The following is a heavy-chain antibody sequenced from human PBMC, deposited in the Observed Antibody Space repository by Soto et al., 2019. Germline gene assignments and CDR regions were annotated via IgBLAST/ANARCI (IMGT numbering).Heavy chain of an antibody. Sequence: GGSLRLSCAASGFTFSSYAMSWVRQAPGKGLEWVSAISGSGGSTYYADSVKGRFTISRDNSKNTLYLQMNSLRAEDTAVYYCAKDISGVPAAIPSWRNYYYGMDVWGQGTTVTVSS. V-gene: IGHV3-23*01. CDR3: AKDISGVPAAIPSWRNYYYGMDV. J-gene: IGHJ6*02. D-gene: IGHD2-2*01. CDR2: ISGSGGST. CDR1: GFTFSSYA.